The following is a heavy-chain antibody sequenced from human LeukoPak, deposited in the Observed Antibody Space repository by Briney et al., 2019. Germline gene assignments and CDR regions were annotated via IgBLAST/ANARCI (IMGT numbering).Heavy chain of an antibody. D-gene: IGHD6-13*01. Sequence: PGGSLRLSCAGSGFTFSSYAMSWVRQAPGKGLEWVSAISGSGGSTYYADSVKGRFTISRDNSKNTLYLQMNSLRAEDTAVYYCAKSPSSSWYTGCDWGQGTLVTVSS. CDR1: GFTFSSYA. V-gene: IGHV3-23*01. CDR3: AKSPSSSWYTGCD. J-gene: IGHJ4*02. CDR2: ISGSGGST.